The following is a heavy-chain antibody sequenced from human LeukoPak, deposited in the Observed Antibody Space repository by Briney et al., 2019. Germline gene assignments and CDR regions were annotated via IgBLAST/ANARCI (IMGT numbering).Heavy chain of an antibody. CDR2: FDPEDGET. Sequence: GASVKVSCKVSGYTLTELSMHWVRQAPGKGLEWMGGFDPEDGETIYAQKFQGRVTMTEDTSTDTAYMELSSLRSDDTAVYYCATTVGAVAGPNWYFDLWGRGTLVTVSS. J-gene: IGHJ2*01. CDR1: GYTLTELS. CDR3: ATTVGAVAGPNWYFDL. V-gene: IGHV1-24*01. D-gene: IGHD6-19*01.